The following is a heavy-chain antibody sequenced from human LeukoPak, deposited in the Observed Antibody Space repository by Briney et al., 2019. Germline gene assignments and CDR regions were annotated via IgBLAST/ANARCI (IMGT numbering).Heavy chain of an antibody. CDR1: GGSISSSTYY. Sequence: PSETLSLTCTVSGGSISSSTYYWGWIRQPPGKGLEWIGSIYYSGSTYYNPSLKSRVTVSVDTSKNQFSLKLSSVTAADTAVYYCARNSGSWSSYYYYMDVWGKGTTVTVSS. CDR2: IYYSGST. CDR3: ARNSGSWSSYYYYMDV. V-gene: IGHV4-39*07. J-gene: IGHJ6*03. D-gene: IGHD1-26*01.